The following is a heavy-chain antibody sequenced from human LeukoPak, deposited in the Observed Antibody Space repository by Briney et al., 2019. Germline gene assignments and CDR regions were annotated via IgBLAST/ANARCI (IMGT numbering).Heavy chain of an antibody. J-gene: IGHJ4*02. CDR3: AGGSWQPDY. CDR2: INTNTGNP. CDR1: GYTFTSYD. D-gene: IGHD6-13*01. Sequence: ASVKVSCTASGYTFTSYDINWVRQAPGQGLEWMGWINTNTGNPTYAQGFTGRFVFSLDTSVSTAYLQISSLKAEDTAVYYCAGGSWQPDYWGQGTLVTVSS. V-gene: IGHV7-4-1*02.